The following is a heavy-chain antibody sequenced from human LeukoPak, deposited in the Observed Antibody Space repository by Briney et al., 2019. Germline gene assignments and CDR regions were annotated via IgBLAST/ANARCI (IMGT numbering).Heavy chain of an antibody. CDR3: ARGYYDSVES. CDR1: GGSISSYY. V-gene: IGHV4-59*01. J-gene: IGHJ4*02. D-gene: IGHD3-22*01. Sequence: SETLSLTCTVSGGSISSYYWSWIRQPPGKGLEWIGYIYYSGSTNYNPSLKSRVTISVDTSKKQFSLKLNSVTAADTAVYYCARGYYDSVESWGQGTPVTVPS. CDR2: IYYSGST.